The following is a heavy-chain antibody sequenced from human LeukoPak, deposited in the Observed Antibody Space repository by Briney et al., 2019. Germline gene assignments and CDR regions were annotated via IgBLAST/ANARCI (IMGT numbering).Heavy chain of an antibody. J-gene: IGHJ5*02. V-gene: IGHV3-23*01. Sequence: PGGSLRLSCAASGFTFSSYWMHWVRQAPGKGLEWVSAISGSGGSTYYADSVKGRFTISRDNSKNTLYLQMNSLRAEDTAVYYCAKDRTIYYYDSSGFTDLWGQGTLVTVSS. D-gene: IGHD3-22*01. CDR2: ISGSGGST. CDR1: GFTFSSYW. CDR3: AKDRTIYYYDSSGFTDL.